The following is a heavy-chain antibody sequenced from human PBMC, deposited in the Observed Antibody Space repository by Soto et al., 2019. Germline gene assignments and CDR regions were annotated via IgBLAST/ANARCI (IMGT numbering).Heavy chain of an antibody. D-gene: IGHD3-10*01. J-gene: IGHJ6*02. Sequence: QVQLQESGPGLVKPSGTLSLTCAVSGGSISSSNWWSWVRQPPGKGLEWIGEIYHSGSTNYNPSLKSRVTISVDKSKNQFSLKLSSVTAADTAVYYCARDQKTRDRELWFGETQNYYYGMDVWGQGTTVTVSS. CDR3: ARDQKTRDRELWFGETQNYYYGMDV. CDR1: GGSISSSNW. CDR2: IYHSGST. V-gene: IGHV4-4*02.